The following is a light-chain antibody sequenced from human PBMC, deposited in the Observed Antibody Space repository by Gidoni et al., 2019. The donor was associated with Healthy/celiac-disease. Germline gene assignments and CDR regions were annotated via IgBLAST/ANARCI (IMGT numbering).Light chain of an antibody. CDR2: GAS. CDR1: QSVSSSY. Sequence: GSTQSPVTLPFSARERATLSYRASQSVSSSYLAWYQQKPGQAPRLLIYGASSRATGIPDRFSGSGSGTDFTLTISRLEPEDFAVYYCLQYGSSPHTFGGGTKVEIK. CDR3: LQYGSSPHT. V-gene: IGKV3-20*01. J-gene: IGKJ4*01.